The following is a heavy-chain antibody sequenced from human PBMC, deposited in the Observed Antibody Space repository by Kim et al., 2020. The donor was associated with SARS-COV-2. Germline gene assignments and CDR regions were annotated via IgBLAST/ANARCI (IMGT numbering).Heavy chain of an antibody. J-gene: IGHJ6*02. CDR2: ISGSGGST. D-gene: IGHD4-17*01. Sequence: GGSLRLSCAASGFTFSSYAMSWVRQAPGKGLEWVSAISGSGGSTYYADSVKGRFTISRDNSKNTLYLQMNSLRAEDTAVYYCAKDEPDYGDYGGAYYYYGMDVWGQGTTVTVSS. V-gene: IGHV3-23*01. CDR1: GFTFSSYA. CDR3: AKDEPDYGDYGGAYYYYGMDV.